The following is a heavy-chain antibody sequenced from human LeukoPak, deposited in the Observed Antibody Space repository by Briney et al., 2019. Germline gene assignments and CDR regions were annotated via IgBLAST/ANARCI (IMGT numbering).Heavy chain of an antibody. D-gene: IGHD3-10*01. CDR3: AKLSGYGSGSWCFDY. J-gene: IGHJ4*02. Sequence: GGSLGLSCAASGFTFSSYAMSWVRQAPGKGLEWVSAISGSGGSTYYADSVKGRFTISRDNSKNTLYLQMNSLRAEDTAVYYCAKLSGYGSGSWCFDYWGQGTLVTVSS. V-gene: IGHV3-23*01. CDR2: ISGSGGST. CDR1: GFTFSSYA.